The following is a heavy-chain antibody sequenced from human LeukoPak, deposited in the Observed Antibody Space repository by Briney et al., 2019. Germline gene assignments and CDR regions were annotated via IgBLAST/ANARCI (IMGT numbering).Heavy chain of an antibody. CDR1: GFTFSSYS. D-gene: IGHD4-17*01. J-gene: IGHJ4*02. Sequence: GGSLRLSCAASGFTFSSYSMNWVRQAPGKGLEWVSSISSSSSYIYYADSVKGRFTISRDNAKNSLYLQMNSLKTEDTALYYCTADLRGDYAPSLASWGQGTLVTVSS. CDR2: ISSSSSYI. V-gene: IGHV3-21*03. CDR3: TADLRGDYAPSLAS.